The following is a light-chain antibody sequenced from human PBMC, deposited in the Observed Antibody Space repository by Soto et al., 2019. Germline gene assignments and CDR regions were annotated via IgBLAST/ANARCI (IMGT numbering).Light chain of an antibody. CDR2: DAS. CDR1: QSISIW. J-gene: IGKJ1*01. Sequence: DIQMTQSPSTLSASVGDRVTITCRASQSISIWLAWYQQKPGKAPKFLVYDASNLESGVPSRFSGSGSGTEFTLTISSLQPDDFATYYCQQYNSYSVTFGQGTKVDIK. CDR3: QQYNSYSVT. V-gene: IGKV1-5*01.